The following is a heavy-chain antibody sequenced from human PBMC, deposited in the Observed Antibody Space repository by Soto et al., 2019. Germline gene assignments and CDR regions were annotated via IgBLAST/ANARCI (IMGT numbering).Heavy chain of an antibody. J-gene: IGHJ4*02. CDR1: GGSISSGGYY. D-gene: IGHD5-18*01. V-gene: IGHV4-31*03. CDR3: ARGEVDTAMPGLDY. CDR2: IYYSGST. Sequence: QVQLQESGPGLVKPSQTLSLTCTVSGGSISSGGYYWSWIRQHPGKGLEWIGYIYYSGSTYYNPSLKSRVTISVDTSKNQFSLKLSSVTDADTAVYYCARGEVDTAMPGLDYWGQGTLVTVSS.